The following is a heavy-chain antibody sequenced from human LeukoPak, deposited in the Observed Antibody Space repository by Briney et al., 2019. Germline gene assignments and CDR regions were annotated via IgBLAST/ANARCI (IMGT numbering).Heavy chain of an antibody. CDR1: GGSISSYY. V-gene: IGHV4-39*01. CDR2: IYYSGST. J-gene: IGHJ5*02. Sequence: SESLSLTCTVSGGSISSYYWGWIRQPPGKGLEWIGSIYYSGSTYYNPSLKSRVTISVDTSKNQFSLKLSSVTAADTAVYYCARHVGFGDPTWGRSEWFDPWGQGTLVTVSS. D-gene: IGHD2-21*02. CDR3: ARHVGFGDPTWGRSEWFDP.